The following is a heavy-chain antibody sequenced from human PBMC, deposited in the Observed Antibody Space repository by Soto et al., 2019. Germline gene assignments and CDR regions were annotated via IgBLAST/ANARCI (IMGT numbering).Heavy chain of an antibody. CDR1: GGSMTSSNW. J-gene: IGHJ4*02. V-gene: IGHV4-4*02. D-gene: IGHD1-26*01. CDR3: ASSEATGLDY. CDR2: AHHSGRT. Sequence: QVQLQESGPGLVKPSGTLSLTCTVSGGSMTSSNWWNWVRQSPGKGLEWIGEAHHSGRTNYNPSLQSRVPMSVDTSKNHFSLKLSSVTAADTAVYYGASSEATGLDYWGQGTLVTVSS.